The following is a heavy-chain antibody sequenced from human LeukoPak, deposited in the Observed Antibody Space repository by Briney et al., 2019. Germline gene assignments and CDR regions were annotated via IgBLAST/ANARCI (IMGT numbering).Heavy chain of an antibody. CDR2: INHSGST. J-gene: IGHJ6*02. CDR3: ARYYGGNSPYYYYGMDV. CDR1: GFTFSSYA. Sequence: GSLRLSCAASGFTFSSYAMSWVRQPPGKGLEWIGEINHSGSTNYNPSLKSRVTISVDTSKNQFSLKLSSVTAADTAVYYCARYYGGNSPYYYYGMDVWGQGTTVTVSS. D-gene: IGHD4-23*01. V-gene: IGHV4-34*01.